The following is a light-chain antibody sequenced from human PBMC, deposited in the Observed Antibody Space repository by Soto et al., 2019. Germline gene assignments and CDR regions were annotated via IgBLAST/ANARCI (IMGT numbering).Light chain of an antibody. J-gene: IGKJ3*01. V-gene: IGKV3-20*01. CDR1: QSVSSSY. CDR2: GAS. Sequence: IGLTQSPGTLSLSPKERATLSCRASQSVSSSYLVWYQQKPGQAPRLLIYGASSRATGIPDRFSGSGSGTDFTLTISRLEPEDFAVYYCQQYGSSPFTFGPGTNVDI. CDR3: QQYGSSPFT.